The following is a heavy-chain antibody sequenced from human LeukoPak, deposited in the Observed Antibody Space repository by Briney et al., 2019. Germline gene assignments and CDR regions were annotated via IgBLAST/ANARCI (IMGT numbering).Heavy chain of an antibody. V-gene: IGHV4-59*08. D-gene: IGHD3-3*01. CDR1: GGSISSYY. CDR3: ARQTIERSLGGVPDFFDP. Sequence: PSETLSLTCTVSGGSISSYYWSWIRRPPGKGLEWIGYIYYSGSTNYNPSLKSRVTISVDTSKNQFSLKLTSMTAADTAIYYCARQTIERSLGGVPDFFDPWGQGILVTVSS. CDR2: IYYSGST. J-gene: IGHJ5*02.